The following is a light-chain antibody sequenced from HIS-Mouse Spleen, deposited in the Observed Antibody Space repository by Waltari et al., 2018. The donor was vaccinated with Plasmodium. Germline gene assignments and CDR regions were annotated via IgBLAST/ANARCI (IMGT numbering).Light chain of an antibody. CDR2: EGS. J-gene: IGLJ2*01. V-gene: IGLV2-23*03. CDR1: RSDVGSYNL. Sequence: QSALTQPASVSGSPGQSITISCTGTRSDVGSYNLVSWYQQHPGNTPKLMIYEGSKRPSGVSNRFAGSKSGNTASLTISGLQAEDEADYYCCSYAGSSTFVVFGGGTKLTVL. CDR3: CSYAGSSTFVV.